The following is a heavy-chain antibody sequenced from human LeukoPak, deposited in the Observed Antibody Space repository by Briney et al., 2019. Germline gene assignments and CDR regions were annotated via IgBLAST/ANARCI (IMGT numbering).Heavy chain of an antibody. D-gene: IGHD6-19*01. V-gene: IGHV3-23*01. CDR2: ISGSGGST. CDR3: AKDPQPLYSSGWWGYFDY. CDR1: GFTFSSYA. J-gene: IGHJ4*02. Sequence: GGSLRLSCAASGFTFSSYAMSWVRQAPGKGLEWVSAISGSGGSTYYADSVKGRFTISRDNSKNTLYLQMNSLRAEDTAVYYCAKDPQPLYSSGWWGYFDYWGQGTLVTVSS.